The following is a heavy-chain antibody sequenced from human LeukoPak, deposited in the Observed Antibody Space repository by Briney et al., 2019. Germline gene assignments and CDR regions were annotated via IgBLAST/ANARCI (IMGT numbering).Heavy chain of an antibody. CDR3: ATPQRGGIAGELTTPYYYGMDV. Sequence: GGSLRLSCAVSGITLSNYGMSWVRQAPGKGLEWVAGISGSGGGTNYADSVKGRFTISRDNAKNILYLQMNNLRAEDTAVYYCATPQRGGIAGELTTPYYYGMDVWGQGTTVTVSS. J-gene: IGHJ6*02. CDR1: GITLSNYG. V-gene: IGHV3-23*01. CDR2: ISGSGGGT. D-gene: IGHD6-13*01.